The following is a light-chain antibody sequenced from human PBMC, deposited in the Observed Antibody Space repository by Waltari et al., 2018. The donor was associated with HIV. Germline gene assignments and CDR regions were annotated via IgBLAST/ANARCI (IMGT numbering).Light chain of an antibody. V-gene: IGLV2-14*03. Sequence: QSALTQPASVSGAPGQSITISCTGTSSDVGGYKYVSCYQQHPGKAPKLMIYDVSNRPSCVSTRFSGSKSGNTSCLTISGLQAEDEADYYCSSYTSSSTLYVFGPGTKVTVL. CDR2: DVS. J-gene: IGLJ1*01. CDR1: SSDVGGYKY. CDR3: SSYTSSSTLYV.